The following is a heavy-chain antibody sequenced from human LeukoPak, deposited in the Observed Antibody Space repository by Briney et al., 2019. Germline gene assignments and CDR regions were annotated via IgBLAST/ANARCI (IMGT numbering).Heavy chain of an antibody. J-gene: IGHJ1*01. V-gene: IGHV3-30*18. D-gene: IGHD5-12*01. CDR1: GFTFSSYG. CDR2: ISYDGSNK. Sequence: GGSLRLSCAASGFTFSSYGMHWVRQAPGKGLEWVAVISYDGSNKYYADSVKGRFTISRDNSKNTLYLQMNSLRAEDTAVYYCAKDPGSGYDEGGYFQHWGQGTLVTVSS. CDR3: AKDPGSGYDEGGYFQH.